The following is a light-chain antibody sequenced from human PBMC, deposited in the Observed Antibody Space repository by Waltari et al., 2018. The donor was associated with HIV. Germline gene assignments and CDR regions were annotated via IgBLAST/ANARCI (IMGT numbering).Light chain of an antibody. CDR2: AAS. Sequence: DIQMTQSPSSLSASVGDRVTITCRASQSIGVYLNWYRQKQGKAPELLIYAASNLQSGLPSRFSGSGSGTDFTLTISSLQPEDFATYYCQQTFNTPLIFGPGTKVDI. V-gene: IGKV1-39*01. CDR3: QQTFNTPLI. CDR1: QSIGVY. J-gene: IGKJ3*01.